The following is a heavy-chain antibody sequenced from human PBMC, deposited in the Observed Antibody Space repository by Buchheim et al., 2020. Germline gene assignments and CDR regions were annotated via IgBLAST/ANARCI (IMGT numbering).Heavy chain of an antibody. J-gene: IGHJ4*02. V-gene: IGHV4-30-2*01. CDR1: GGSISSGGYS. Sequence: QLQLQESGSGLVKPSQTLSLTCAVSGGSISSGGYSWSWIQQPPGKGLEWIGYIYHSGSTYYNPSLKSRVTISVDRSKNQFSLKLSSVTAADTAVYYCAGDRGRPYYFDYWGQGTL. CDR2: IYHSGST. CDR3: AGDRGRPYYFDY.